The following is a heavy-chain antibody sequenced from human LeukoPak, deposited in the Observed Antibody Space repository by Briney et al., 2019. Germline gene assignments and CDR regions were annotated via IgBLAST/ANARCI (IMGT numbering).Heavy chain of an antibody. CDR1: GFTFSSYA. Sequence: GGSLRLSCAASGFTFSSYAMNWVRQAPGKGLEWVSVISGSGVSTYYADSVKGRFTISRDYSKNTLYLQMNSLRAEDTAVYYCARGALDVLPNFDYFPKRRDGDYFDYWGQGTLVTVSS. D-gene: IGHD3-9*01. V-gene: IGHV3-23*01. J-gene: IGHJ4*02. CDR2: ISGSGVST. CDR3: ARGALDVLPNFDYFPKRRDGDYFDY.